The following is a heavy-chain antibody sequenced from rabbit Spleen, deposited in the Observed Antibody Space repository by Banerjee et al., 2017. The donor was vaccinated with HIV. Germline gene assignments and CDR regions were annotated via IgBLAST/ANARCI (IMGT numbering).Heavy chain of an antibody. Sequence: QEQLVESGGGLVQPGESLKLSCKASGFDFSSYGMSWVRQAPGKGLEWIGYIDPIFGTTYYASWAKGRFTCSKTSSTTVTLQMTSLTVADTATYFCARDTGSSFSSYGMDLWGPGTLVTVS. CDR3: ARDTGSSFSSYGMDL. J-gene: IGHJ6*01. CDR1: GFDFSSYG. V-gene: IGHV1S45*01. CDR2: IDPIFGTT. D-gene: IGHD8-1*01.